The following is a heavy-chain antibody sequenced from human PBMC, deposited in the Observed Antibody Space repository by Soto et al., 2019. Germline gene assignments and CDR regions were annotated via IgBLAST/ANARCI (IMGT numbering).Heavy chain of an antibody. CDR3: ARHTYYSSQPGELDY. J-gene: IGHJ4*02. CDR2: IYYSGST. Sequence: LSLTCTVSGGSISNYYWSWIRQPPGKGLEWIGYIYYSGSTNYNPSLKSRVTISVDTSKNQFSLKLSSVTAADTAVYYCARHTYYSSQPGELDYWGQGTLVTVSS. V-gene: IGHV4-59*01. CDR1: GGSISNYY. D-gene: IGHD6-13*01.